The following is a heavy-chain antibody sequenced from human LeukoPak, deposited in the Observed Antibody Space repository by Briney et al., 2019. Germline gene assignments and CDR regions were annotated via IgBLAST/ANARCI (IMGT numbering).Heavy chain of an antibody. Sequence: GGSLRLSCAASGFTFSSYWMSWVRQAPGKGLEWVANIKQDGSEKYYVDSVKGRFTISRDNAKNSLYLQMNSLRAEDTAVYYCAREGPYGSDAAFDIWGQGTMVTVSS. D-gene: IGHD3-10*01. CDR3: AREGPYGSDAAFDI. CDR1: GFTFSSYW. CDR2: IKQDGSEK. J-gene: IGHJ3*02. V-gene: IGHV3-7*01.